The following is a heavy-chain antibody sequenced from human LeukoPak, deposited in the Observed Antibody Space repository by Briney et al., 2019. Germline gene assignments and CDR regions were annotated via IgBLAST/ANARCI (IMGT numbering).Heavy chain of an antibody. J-gene: IGHJ4*02. V-gene: IGHV3-33*01. Sequence: PGGSLRLSCAASGFTFSSYGMHGVRQAPGKGLEWVAVIWYDGSNKYYADSVKGRFTISRDNSKNTLYLQMNSLRAEDTAVYYCARDRGGGDLSLDYWGQGTLVTVSS. CDR2: IWYDGSNK. CDR3: ARDRGGGDLSLDY. CDR1: GFTFSSYG. D-gene: IGHD2-21*02.